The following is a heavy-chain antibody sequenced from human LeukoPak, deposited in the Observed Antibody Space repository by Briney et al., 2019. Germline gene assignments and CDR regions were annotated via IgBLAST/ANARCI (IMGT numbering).Heavy chain of an antibody. D-gene: IGHD3-10*01. J-gene: IGHJ6*02. V-gene: IGHV4-30-4*01. CDR1: GGSISSGDYY. Sequence: SETLSLTCTVSGGSISSGDYYWSWIRQPPGKGLEWIGYIYYSGSTYYNPSLKSRVTISVDTSKNQFSLKLSSVTAADTAVYYCATRGYGSGSYYNGWDYYYGMDVWGQGTTVTVSS. CDR2: IYYSGST. CDR3: ATRGYGSGSYYNGWDYYYGMDV.